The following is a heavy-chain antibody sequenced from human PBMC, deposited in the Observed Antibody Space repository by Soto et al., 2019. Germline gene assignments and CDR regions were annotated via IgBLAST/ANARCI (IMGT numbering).Heavy chain of an antibody. D-gene: IGHD6-6*01. CDR2: IYYSGST. CDR1: GGSISSSSYY. Sequence: PSETLSLTCTVSGGSISSSSYYWGWIRQPPGKGLEWIGSIYYSGSTYYNPSLKSRVTISVDTSKNQFSLKLSSVTAADTAVYNCASCIAARPPLFVCYYGMDVWGQGTTVTVSS. J-gene: IGHJ6*02. CDR3: ASCIAARPPLFVCYYGMDV. V-gene: IGHV4-39*01.